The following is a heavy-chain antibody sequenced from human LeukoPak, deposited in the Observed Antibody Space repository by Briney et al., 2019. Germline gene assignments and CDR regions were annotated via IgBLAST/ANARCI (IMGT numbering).Heavy chain of an antibody. D-gene: IGHD2-2*01. V-gene: IGHV3-21*01. CDR3: ARGHQPRFDP. CDR1: GFTFISYS. Sequence: PGGSLRLSCAASGFTFISYSMNWVRQAPGKGLEWVSSISSSSSYIYYADSVKGRFTISRDNAKNSLYLQMNSLRAEDTAVYYCARGHQPRFDPWGQGTLVTVSS. J-gene: IGHJ5*02. CDR2: ISSSSSYI.